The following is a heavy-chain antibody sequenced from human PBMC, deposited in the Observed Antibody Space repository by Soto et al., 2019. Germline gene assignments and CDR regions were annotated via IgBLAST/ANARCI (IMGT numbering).Heavy chain of an antibody. V-gene: IGHV3-7*01. CDR2: IKDDGSEI. J-gene: IGHJ6*02. Sequence: GGSLRLSCAVSGFNVMSYWMSWVRQAPGKGLEWVASIKDDGSEIYYLQSVRGRFTISRDSAGNALHLAMNYMSAEDTGVYFCARDIGFDYVNWGQGTTVTVSS. D-gene: IGHD5-12*01. CDR3: ARDIGFDYVN. CDR1: GFNVMSYW.